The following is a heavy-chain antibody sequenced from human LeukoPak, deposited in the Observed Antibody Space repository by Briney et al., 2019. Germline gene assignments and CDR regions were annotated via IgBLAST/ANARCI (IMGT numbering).Heavy chain of an antibody. V-gene: IGHV1-2*06. CDR2: INPNSGGT. D-gene: IGHD5-18*01. CDR1: GYTFTGHY. Sequence: ASVKVSCKASGYTFTGHYMHWVRQAPGQGLEWMGRINPNSGGTNYAQKFQGRVTMTRDTSISTAYMELSRLSSDDTAVYYCATIDVDTAMAGYWGQGTLVTVSS. CDR3: ATIDVDTAMAGY. J-gene: IGHJ4*02.